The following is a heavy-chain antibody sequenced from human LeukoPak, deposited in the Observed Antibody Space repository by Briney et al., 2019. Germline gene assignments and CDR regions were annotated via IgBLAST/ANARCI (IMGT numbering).Heavy chain of an antibody. CDR1: GFTFSSYS. CDR2: ISSSSSYI. D-gene: IGHD3-22*01. CDR3: ASETNYYDSSGYSGY. Sequence: PGGSLRLSCAASGFTFSSYSMNWVRQAPGKGLEWVSSISSSSSYIYYADSVKGRFTISRDNAKNSLYLQMNSLRAEDTAVYYCASETNYYDSSGYSGYWGQGTLVTVSS. V-gene: IGHV3-21*04. J-gene: IGHJ4*02.